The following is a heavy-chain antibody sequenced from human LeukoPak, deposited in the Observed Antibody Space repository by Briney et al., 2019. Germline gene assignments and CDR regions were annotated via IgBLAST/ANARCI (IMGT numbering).Heavy chain of an antibody. V-gene: IGHV1-69*06. J-gene: IGHJ6*03. CDR2: IIPIFDTT. Sequence: SVKVSCKASGYTFTSYAITWVRQAPGQGLEWMGGIIPIFDTTNYAQNFQGRVTITADKSTNTAYMELSNLRSEDTAVYYCARAIQGSKIASRYYFYYMDIWGKGTTVTVSS. D-gene: IGHD5-18*01. CDR1: GYTFTSYA. CDR3: ARAIQGSKIASRYYFYYMDI.